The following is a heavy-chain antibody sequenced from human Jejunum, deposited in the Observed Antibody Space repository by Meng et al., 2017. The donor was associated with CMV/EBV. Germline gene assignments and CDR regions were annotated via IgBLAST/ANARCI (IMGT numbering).Heavy chain of an antibody. CDR3: TRASSGIH. J-gene: IGHJ4*02. V-gene: IGHV3-49*04. CDR2: IRSKAFGGTT. CDR1: GFTFSSYW. D-gene: IGHD6-6*01. Sequence: CAASGFTFSSYWMSWVRQAPGKGLEWVGFIRSKAFGGTTEFAASVKGRFTISRDDSKSIAYLEMNSLKSEDTAVYYCTRASSGIHWGQGTLVTVSS.